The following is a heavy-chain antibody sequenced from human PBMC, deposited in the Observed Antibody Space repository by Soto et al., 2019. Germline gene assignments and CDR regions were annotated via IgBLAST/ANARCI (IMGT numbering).Heavy chain of an antibody. CDR2: IWYDGSNK. V-gene: IGHV3-33*01. CDR1: GFTFSSYC. J-gene: IGHJ6*02. Sequence: QVQLVESGGGVVQPGRSLRLSCAASGFTFSSYCMHWVRQAPGKGLEWVAVIWYDGSNKYYADSVKGRFTISRDNSKNTLYLQMNSLRAEDTAVYYCARDYDFWSGRMDVWGQGTTVTVSS. CDR3: ARDYDFWSGRMDV. D-gene: IGHD3-3*01.